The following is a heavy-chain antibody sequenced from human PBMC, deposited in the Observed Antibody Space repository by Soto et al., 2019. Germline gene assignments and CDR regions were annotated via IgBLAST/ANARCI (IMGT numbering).Heavy chain of an antibody. V-gene: IGHV3-74*01. CDR2: ISSEGTTT. CDR1: GLTFSKYW. CDR3: AIQDCTNDVCLEAAVTVGGALEY. Sequence: EVQLVESGGGLVQPGKALRLSCAASGLTFSKYWMHWVRQAPGKGPVWVSYISSEGTTTDYADSVKGRFTISRDNAKNTLYLKIDSLRVEDTAVYYCAIQDCTNDVCLEAAVTVGGALEYWGQGAQVTVSS. J-gene: IGHJ4*02. D-gene: IGHD2-8*01.